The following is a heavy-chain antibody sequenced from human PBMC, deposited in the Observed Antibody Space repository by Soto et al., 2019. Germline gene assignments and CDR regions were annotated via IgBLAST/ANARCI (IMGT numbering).Heavy chain of an antibody. CDR1: GYTFTSYG. V-gene: IGHV1-18*01. D-gene: IGHD3-3*01. J-gene: IGHJ3*02. Sequence: QVQLVQSGAEVKKPGASVKVSCKASGYTFTSYGISWVRQAPGQGLEWMGWISAYNSNTNYAQKLQGRVTMTTDTSTSTAYMELRSLRSDDTAVYYCARDGQITIFGVVKNAFDIWGQGTMVTVSS. CDR2: ISAYNSNT. CDR3: ARDGQITIFGVVKNAFDI.